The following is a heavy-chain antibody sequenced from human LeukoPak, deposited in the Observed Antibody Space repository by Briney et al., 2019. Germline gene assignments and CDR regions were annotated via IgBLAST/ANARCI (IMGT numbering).Heavy chain of an antibody. J-gene: IGHJ4*02. V-gene: IGHV3-21*01. Sequence: PGGSLRLSCAASGFTFSSYTMNWVRQAPGKGLEWVSSISGTSTHIYYADLVKGRFTISRDYAKNSLYLQMNSLRADDTAVYYCARDLRGYDYVVPDYWGQGTLVTVSS. CDR2: ISGTSTHI. D-gene: IGHD5-12*01. CDR3: ARDLRGYDYVVPDY. CDR1: GFTFSSYT.